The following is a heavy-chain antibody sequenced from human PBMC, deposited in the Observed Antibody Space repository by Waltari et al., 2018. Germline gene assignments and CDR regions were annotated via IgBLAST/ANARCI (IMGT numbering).Heavy chain of an antibody. Sequence: VQLLESGGGVVQPGGSLRLSCATSGFTFSSYGIHWARRGPGKGLEWVAFIGYDKNEKYYQDSVKGRFTISRDNSRNNLYLQMDSLTPEDTGVYYCAAYTGSPSRPGPPSLWGRGTLVTVAS. CDR2: IGYDKNEK. J-gene: IGHJ4*02. D-gene: IGHD1-26*01. V-gene: IGHV3-30*02. CDR1: GFTFSSYG. CDR3: AAYTGSPSRPGPPSL.